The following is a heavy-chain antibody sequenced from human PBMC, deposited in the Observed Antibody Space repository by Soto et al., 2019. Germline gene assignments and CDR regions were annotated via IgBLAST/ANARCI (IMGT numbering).Heavy chain of an antibody. CDR1: GYTFTSYG. Sequence: GASVKVSCKASGYTFTSYGISWVRQAPGQGLEWMGWISAYNGNTNYAQKLQGRVTMTTDTSTSTAYMELRSLRSDDTAVYYCARVGGGYCTNGVCLRGHYFDYWGQGTLVTVSS. D-gene: IGHD2-8*01. CDR3: ARVGGGYCTNGVCLRGHYFDY. CDR2: ISAYNGNT. J-gene: IGHJ4*02. V-gene: IGHV1-18*01.